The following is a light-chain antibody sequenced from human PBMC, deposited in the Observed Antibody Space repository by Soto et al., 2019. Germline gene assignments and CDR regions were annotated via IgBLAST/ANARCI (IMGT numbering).Light chain of an antibody. CDR3: NSHTSSGIRV. J-gene: IGLJ1*01. CDR2: EVS. CDR1: GSDVGGYNH. Sequence: QSALTQPASLSGSPGQSITISCTGTGSDVGGYNHVSWYQHHPGKAPKLIIYEVSDRPSGVSNRFSGSKPGYTASLTISGLQAEDEADYYCNSHTSSGIRVFGTGTKVTVL. V-gene: IGLV2-14*01.